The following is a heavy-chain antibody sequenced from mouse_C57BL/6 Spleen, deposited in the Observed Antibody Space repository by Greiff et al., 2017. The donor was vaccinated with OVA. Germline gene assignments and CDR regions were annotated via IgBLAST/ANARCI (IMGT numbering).Heavy chain of an antibody. CDR3: ARVDGYYEWYVDV. CDR2: IYPGDGDT. CDR1: GYAFSSSW. Sequence: QVQLQQSGPELVKPGASVKISCKASGYAFSSSWMNWVKQRPGKGLEWIGRIYPGDGDTNYNGKFKGKATLTADKSSSTAYMQLSSLTSEDSAVYFCARVDGYYEWYVDVWGTGTTVTVSS. V-gene: IGHV1-82*01. D-gene: IGHD2-3*01. J-gene: IGHJ1*03.